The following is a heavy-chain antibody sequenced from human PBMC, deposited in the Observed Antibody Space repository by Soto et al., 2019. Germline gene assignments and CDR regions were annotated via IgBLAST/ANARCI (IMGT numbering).Heavy chain of an antibody. D-gene: IGHD3-9*01. CDR3: ALRLSGPCYFYGMGV. CDR1: GFTVSAYY. V-gene: IGHV3-66*01. Sequence: EVQLVESGGGLVQPGGSLRLSCAASGFTVSAYYMSWVRQAPGKGLEWVSIIYSGGSTYYSDSVKGRFTISRDMSKRTLSLQMTGLRAEDTGVYYCALRLSGPCYFYGMGVWGQGTTVTVSS. CDR2: IYSGGST. J-gene: IGHJ6*02.